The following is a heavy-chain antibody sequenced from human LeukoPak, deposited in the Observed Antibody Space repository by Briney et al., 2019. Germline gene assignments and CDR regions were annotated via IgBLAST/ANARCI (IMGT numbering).Heavy chain of an antibody. Sequence: GGSLRFSCAASGFTFSSYGMHWVRQAPGKGLEWVAVIWYDGSNKYYADSVKGRFTISRDNSKNTLFLQMNSLRAEDTAVYYCAREGSSGEHDYWGQGTLVTVSS. CDR2: IWYDGSNK. J-gene: IGHJ4*02. CDR1: GFTFSSYG. V-gene: IGHV3-33*01. CDR3: AREGSSGEHDY. D-gene: IGHD3-22*01.